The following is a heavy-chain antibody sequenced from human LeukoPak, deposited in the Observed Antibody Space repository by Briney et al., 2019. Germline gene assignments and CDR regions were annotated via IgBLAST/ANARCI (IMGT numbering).Heavy chain of an antibody. CDR2: INSGSSAI. CDR1: GFTFSDYY. V-gene: IGHV3-11*04. D-gene: IGHD3-10*01. Sequence: PGGSLRLSCAASGFTFSDYYMSWIRQAPGKGLEWISYINSGSSAIYYADSVKGRFTISRDNAKNSLYLQMNSLKAEDTAVYYCERDGPLTSSYDSGGSDYWGQGTLVIVSS. CDR3: ERDGPLTSSYDSGGSDY. J-gene: IGHJ4*02.